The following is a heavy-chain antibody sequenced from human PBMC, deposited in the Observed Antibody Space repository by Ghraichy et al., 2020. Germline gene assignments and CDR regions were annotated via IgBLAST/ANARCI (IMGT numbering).Heavy chain of an antibody. Sequence: GGSLRLSCAASGFTFSSYEMNWVRQAPGKGLEWVSYISSSGSGIYYADSVKGRFTISRDNAKNSLYLQMNSLRAEDTAVYYCARDRGSGSYYYYYAMDVWGQGTTVTVSS. CDR2: ISSSGSGI. CDR1: GFTFSSYE. J-gene: IGHJ6*02. D-gene: IGHD1-26*01. CDR3: ARDRGSGSYYYYYAMDV. V-gene: IGHV3-48*03.